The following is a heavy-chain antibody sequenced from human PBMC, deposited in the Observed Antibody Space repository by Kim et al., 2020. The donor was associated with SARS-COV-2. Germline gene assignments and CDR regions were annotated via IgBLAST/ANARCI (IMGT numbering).Heavy chain of an antibody. Sequence: SETLSLTCTVSGGSISSYFWSWIRQPPGKGLEWIGHINYSGSTNYNSSLKSRVSISVDTSKNQFSLKLTSLTAADTALYYCARGGDYLLMWGQGTMVTVS. V-gene: IGHV4-59*01. CDR1: GGSISSYF. CDR2: INYSGST. CDR3: ARGGDYLLM. D-gene: IGHD3-16*01. J-gene: IGHJ3*01.